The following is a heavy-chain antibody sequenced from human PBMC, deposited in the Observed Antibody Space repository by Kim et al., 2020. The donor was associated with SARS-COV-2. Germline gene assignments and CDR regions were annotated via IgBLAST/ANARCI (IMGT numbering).Heavy chain of an antibody. CDR2: IIPILGIA. D-gene: IGHD2-15*01. Sequence: ASVKVYCKASGGTFSSYAISWVRQAPGQGLEWMGRIIPILGIANYAQKFQGRVTITADKSTSTAYMELSSLRSEDTAVYYCARDCSGGSCYSVSYYFDYWGQGTLVTVSS. J-gene: IGHJ4*02. CDR3: ARDCSGGSCYSVSYYFDY. V-gene: IGHV1-69*04. CDR1: GGTFSSYA.